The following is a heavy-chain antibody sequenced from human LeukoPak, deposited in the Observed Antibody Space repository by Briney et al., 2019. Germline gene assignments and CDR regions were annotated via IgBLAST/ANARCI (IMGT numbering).Heavy chain of an antibody. CDR3: ARDGTSGYDPQPFDY. Sequence: PSETLSLTCAVYGGSFSGYYWSWIRQPPGKGLEWIGEINHSGSTNYNPSLKSRVTISVDTSKNQFSLKLSSVTAADTAVYYCARDGTSGYDPQPFDYWGQGTLVTVSS. V-gene: IGHV4-34*01. CDR2: INHSGST. D-gene: IGHD5-12*01. CDR1: GGSFSGYY. J-gene: IGHJ4*02.